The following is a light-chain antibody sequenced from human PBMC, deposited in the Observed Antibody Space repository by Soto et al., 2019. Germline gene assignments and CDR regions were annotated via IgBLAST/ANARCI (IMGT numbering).Light chain of an antibody. J-gene: IGKJ5*01. Sequence: DIQMIQSPSSLSAYVGARVTISCRASQDIGNHLAWYQQKPGKVPELLIHAASTLQSGVPSRFSGSGSGTDFTLTISSLQPEDVATYFCEMYNIAPLITFGQGTRLEIK. CDR2: AAS. CDR1: QDIGNH. CDR3: EMYNIAPLIT. V-gene: IGKV1-27*01.